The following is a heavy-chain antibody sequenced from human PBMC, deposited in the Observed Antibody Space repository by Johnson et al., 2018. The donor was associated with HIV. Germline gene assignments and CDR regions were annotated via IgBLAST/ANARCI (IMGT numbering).Heavy chain of an antibody. J-gene: IGHJ3*02. Sequence: QVHLVESGGGLVKPGGSLRLSCAASGFSFSNYYMSWIRQAPGEGLNWISYISSSGSTIYYADSVKGRFTISRDNAKNSLYLQMNSLRAEDTALYYCARDHLSSRGAFDIWGQGTMVTVSS. V-gene: IGHV3-11*01. D-gene: IGHD6-13*01. CDR2: ISSSGSTI. CDR1: GFSFSNYY. CDR3: ARDHLSSRGAFDI.